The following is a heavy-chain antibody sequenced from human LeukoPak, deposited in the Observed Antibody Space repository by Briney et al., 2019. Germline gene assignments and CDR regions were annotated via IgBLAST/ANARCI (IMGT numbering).Heavy chain of an antibody. CDR1: GDSITNDY. V-gene: IGHV4-59*08. CDR3: ARHGGATAAGFVKVFQH. Sequence: SETLSLTCTVSGDSITNDYWSWIRQPPGKGLEWIGYIYYSGSANYNRALQSRVTISVDTSKNQFSLKLSSVTAADTAVYYCARHGGATAAGFVKVFQHWGQGTLVTVSS. D-gene: IGHD6-13*01. J-gene: IGHJ1*01. CDR2: IYYSGSA.